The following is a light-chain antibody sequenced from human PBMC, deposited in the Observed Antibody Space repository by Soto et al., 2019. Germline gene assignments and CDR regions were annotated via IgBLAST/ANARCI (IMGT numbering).Light chain of an antibody. CDR1: QCVTTN. CDR3: QQYNNWPFS. CDR2: DVS. V-gene: IGKV3-15*01. J-gene: IGKJ5*01. Sequence: EILMTQSPASLSVSPAERCTLSCGAGQCVTTNFAWCQQKSGQSPRLLIYDVSSRATGVPSRFSGTGSETDFTLTISGLQSEDSAIYFCQQYNNWPFSFGQGTRLEIK.